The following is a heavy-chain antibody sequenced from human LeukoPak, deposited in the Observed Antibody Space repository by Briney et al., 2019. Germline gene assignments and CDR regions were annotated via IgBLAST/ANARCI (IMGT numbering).Heavy chain of an antibody. CDR1: GFTFSSYA. CDR3: AKDGSVLLWLGELLDY. Sequence: GGSLRLSCAASGFTFSSYAMSWVRQAPGKGLEWVSAISGSGGSTYYADSVKGRFTISRDNSKNTLYLQMNSLRAEDTAVYYCAKDGSVLLWLGELLDYWGQGTLVTVSS. V-gene: IGHV3-23*01. J-gene: IGHJ4*02. D-gene: IGHD3-10*01. CDR2: ISGSGGST.